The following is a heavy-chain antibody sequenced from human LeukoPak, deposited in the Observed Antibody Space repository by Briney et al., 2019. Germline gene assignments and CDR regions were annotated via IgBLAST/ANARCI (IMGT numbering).Heavy chain of an antibody. Sequence: PSETLSLTCTVSGGSISTSSYSWGWIRQPPGKGLEWIGTIYYTGSTNYNPSLKSRVTISVDTSKNQFSLKLSSVTAADTAVYYCARALRVAGLGGWFDPWGQGTLVTVSS. CDR1: GGSISTSSYS. D-gene: IGHD6-19*01. J-gene: IGHJ5*02. CDR2: IYYTGST. V-gene: IGHV4-39*07. CDR3: ARALRVAGLGGWFDP.